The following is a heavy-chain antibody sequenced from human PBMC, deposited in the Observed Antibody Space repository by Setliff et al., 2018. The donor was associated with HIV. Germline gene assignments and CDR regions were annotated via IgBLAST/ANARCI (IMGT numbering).Heavy chain of an antibody. CDR2: INQDGSAK. J-gene: IGHJ4*02. D-gene: IGHD5-18*01. CDR1: GLTFSSYW. CDR3: ARDTAYSFDY. Sequence: GESLKISCAASGLTFSSYWISWVRQAPGKGLEWVANINQDGSAKFYADSVKGRFTISRDNADNSLYLQVNSLRAEDTAVYYCARDTAYSFDYWGQGTLVTVSS. V-gene: IGHV3-7*01.